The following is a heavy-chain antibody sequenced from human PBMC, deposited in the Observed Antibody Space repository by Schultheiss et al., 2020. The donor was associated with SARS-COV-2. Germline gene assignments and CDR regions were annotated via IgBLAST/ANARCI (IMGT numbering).Heavy chain of an antibody. D-gene: IGHD1-26*01. V-gene: IGHV1-2*02. CDR3: AADPGVGATTFDY. J-gene: IGHJ4*02. CDR1: GYTFTGYY. CDR2: INPNSGGT. Sequence: ASVKVSCKASGYTFTGYYMHWVRQAPGQGLEWMGWINPNSGGTNYAQKFQGRVTITRDMSTSTAYMELSSLRSEDTAVYYCAADPGVGATTFDYWGQGTLVTVSS.